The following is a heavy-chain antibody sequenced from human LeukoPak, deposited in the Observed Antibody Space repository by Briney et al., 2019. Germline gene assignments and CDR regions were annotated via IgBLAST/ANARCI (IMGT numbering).Heavy chain of an antibody. D-gene: IGHD2-21*01. J-gene: IGHJ4*02. CDR1: GGSISSGSYY. CDR3: ASSPPYCGGDCYPYYFDY. Sequence: PSETLSLTCTVSGGSISSGSYYWSWIRQPAGKGLEWIGSIYYSGSTYYNPSLKSRVTISVDTSKNQFSLKLSSVTAADTAVYYCASSPPYCGGDCYPYYFDYWGQGTLVTVSS. V-gene: IGHV4-39*01. CDR2: IYYSGST.